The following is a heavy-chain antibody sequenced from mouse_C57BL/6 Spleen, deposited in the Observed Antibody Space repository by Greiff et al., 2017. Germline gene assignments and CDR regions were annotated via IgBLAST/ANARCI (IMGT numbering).Heavy chain of an antibody. D-gene: IGHD4-1*01. J-gene: IGHJ2*01. Sequence: EVKLVESGGGLVKPGGSLKLSYAASGFTFSDYGMHWVRQAPEKGLEWVAYISSGSSTIYYADTVKGRFTISRDNAKNTLFLQMTSLRSEDTAMYYCAKLGDFDYWGQGTTLTVSS. CDR1: GFTFSDYG. CDR3: AKLGDFDY. CDR2: ISSGSSTI. V-gene: IGHV5-17*01.